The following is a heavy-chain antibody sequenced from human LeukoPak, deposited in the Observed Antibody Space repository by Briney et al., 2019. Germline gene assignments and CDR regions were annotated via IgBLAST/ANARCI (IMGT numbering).Heavy chain of an antibody. CDR1: GGTFSSYA. CDR3: ARDMSYYDSSGYYRGD. J-gene: IGHJ4*02. CDR2: ITPIFGTA. D-gene: IGHD3-22*01. V-gene: IGHV1-69*13. Sequence: ASVRVSCKASGGTFSSYAISWVRQAPGQGLEWMGGITPIFGTANYAQKFQGRVTITADESTSTAYMELSSLRSEDTAVYYCARDMSYYDSSGYYRGDWGQGTLVTVSS.